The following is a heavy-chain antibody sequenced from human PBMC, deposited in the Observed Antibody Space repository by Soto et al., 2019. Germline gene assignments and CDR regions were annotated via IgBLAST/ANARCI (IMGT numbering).Heavy chain of an antibody. CDR1: GFTFSSYW. Sequence: RGSLRLSCAVSGFTFSSYWMSWVRQAPGKGLEWVANIKQDGSEKYYVDSVKGRFTISRDNAKNSLYLQMNSLRAEDTAVYYCARDGTSSYFDYWGQGTLVTVSS. CDR3: ARDGTSSYFDY. J-gene: IGHJ4*02. CDR2: IKQDGSEK. D-gene: IGHD1-26*01. V-gene: IGHV3-7*01.